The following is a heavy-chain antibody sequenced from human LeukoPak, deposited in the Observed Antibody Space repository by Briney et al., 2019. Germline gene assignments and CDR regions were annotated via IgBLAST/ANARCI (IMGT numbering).Heavy chain of an antibody. V-gene: IGHV3-23*01. Sequence: GGSLRLSCAASGFIFSNYAMNWVRQAPGKGLKWVSTISDSGGSTYNADSVKGRFTISRDNSKDTLYLQMNSLRAEDTAVYYCARPHSSGWYPFDYWGQGSLVTVSS. D-gene: IGHD6-19*01. CDR2: ISDSGGST. CDR1: GFIFSNYA. J-gene: IGHJ4*02. CDR3: ARPHSSGWYPFDY.